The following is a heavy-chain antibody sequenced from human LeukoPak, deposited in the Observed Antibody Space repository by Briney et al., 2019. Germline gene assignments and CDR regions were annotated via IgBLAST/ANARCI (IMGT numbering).Heavy chain of an antibody. V-gene: IGHV3-21*01. Sequence: KTGGSLRLSCAASGFTFSSYSMNWVRQAPGKGLEWVSSISSSSSYIYYADSVKGRFTISRDNSKNTLYLQMNSLRAEDTAVYYCARDGRATTVTPYGMDVWGQGTTVTVSS. CDR1: GFTFSSYS. J-gene: IGHJ6*02. CDR3: ARDGRATTVTPYGMDV. CDR2: ISSSSSYI. D-gene: IGHD4-17*01.